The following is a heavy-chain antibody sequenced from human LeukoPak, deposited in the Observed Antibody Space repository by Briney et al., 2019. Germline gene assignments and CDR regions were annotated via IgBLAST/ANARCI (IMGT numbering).Heavy chain of an antibody. Sequence: GGSLRLSCAASGFTFSSYGMHWVRQAPGKGLEWVAVISYDGGNKYYADSVKGRFTISRDNSKNTLYLQMNSLRAEDTAVYYCASGPVVGALMLDPWGQGTLVTVSS. D-gene: IGHD1-26*01. CDR2: ISYDGGNK. J-gene: IGHJ5*02. CDR1: GFTFSSYG. V-gene: IGHV3-30*03. CDR3: ASGPVVGALMLDP.